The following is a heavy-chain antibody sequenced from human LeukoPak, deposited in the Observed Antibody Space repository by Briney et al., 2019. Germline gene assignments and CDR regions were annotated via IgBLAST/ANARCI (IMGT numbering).Heavy chain of an antibody. D-gene: IGHD3-22*01. Sequence: GESLKISFKGSGYSFTSYWIGWVRQLPGKGLEWMGIIYPGDYDTRYSPSFQGQVTISADKSISTAYLQWSSLKASDTAMYYCARLRADARYYDSSGYYCDYWGQGTLVTVSS. CDR2: IYPGDYDT. J-gene: IGHJ4*02. CDR3: ARLRADARYYDSSGYYCDY. V-gene: IGHV5-51*01. CDR1: GYSFTSYW.